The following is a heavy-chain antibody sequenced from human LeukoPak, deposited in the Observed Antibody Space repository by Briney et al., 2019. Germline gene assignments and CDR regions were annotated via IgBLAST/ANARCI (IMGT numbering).Heavy chain of an antibody. V-gene: IGHV3-53*01. Sequence: GGSLRLSCAASGFTVSANYMNWVRQAPGKGLEWVSVIYSSGHTYYADSVKGRFTISRDNSKNTLYVQMNSLKAEDTAVYYCAKVSCTGGTCSSFDYWGQRTLATVSS. CDR1: GFTVSANY. CDR3: AKVSCTGGTCSSFDY. CDR2: IYSSGHT. D-gene: IGHD2-8*02. J-gene: IGHJ4*02.